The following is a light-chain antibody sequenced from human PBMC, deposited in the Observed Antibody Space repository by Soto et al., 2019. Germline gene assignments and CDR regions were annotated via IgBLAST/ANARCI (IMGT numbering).Light chain of an antibody. Sequence: EVVMTQSPATLSVSPGERATLSCRASQSVSSSLAWYQQKPGQAPRLLIYGASTRATGIPARFSGSGSGTDFTLTISSLQYEDFALYYCQQYKNWPPLRFGGGTKVEIK. CDR1: QSVSSS. J-gene: IGKJ4*02. CDR2: GAS. CDR3: QQYKNWPPLR. V-gene: IGKV3-15*01.